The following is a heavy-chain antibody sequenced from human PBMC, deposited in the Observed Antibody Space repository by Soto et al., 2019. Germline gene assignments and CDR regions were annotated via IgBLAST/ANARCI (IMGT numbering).Heavy chain of an antibody. Sequence: GSLRLACAASGFTVSSNYMSWVRQAPGKGLEWVSVIYSGGSTYYADSVKGRFTISRHNSKNTLYLQMNSLRAEDTAVYYCARSKQHYYDSSGHPLFDYWGQGTLVTSPQ. J-gene: IGHJ4*02. CDR1: GFTVSSNY. CDR3: ARSKQHYYDSSGHPLFDY. D-gene: IGHD3-22*01. CDR2: IYSGGST. V-gene: IGHV3-53*04.